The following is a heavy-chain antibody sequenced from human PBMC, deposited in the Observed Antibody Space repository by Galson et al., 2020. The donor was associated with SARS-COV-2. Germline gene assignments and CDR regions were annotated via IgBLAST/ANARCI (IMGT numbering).Heavy chain of an antibody. CDR2: ITDSTTRT. CDR3: VRDASIPLDY. Sequence: GGSLRLSCAASGFTLGNHHMNWVRQAPGKGMEWLSHITDSTTRTYYAASVKGRFTISRDNAMNLLFLDMNNLTTEDTAMYYCVRDASIPLDYWGQGTLVTVSS. CDR1: GFTLGNHH. J-gene: IGHJ4*02. D-gene: IGHD2-21*01. V-gene: IGHV3-48*01.